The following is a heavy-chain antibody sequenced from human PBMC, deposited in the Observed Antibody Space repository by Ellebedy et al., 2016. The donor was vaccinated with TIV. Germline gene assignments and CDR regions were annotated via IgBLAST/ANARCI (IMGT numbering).Heavy chain of an antibody. CDR3: AREAYGSGTKAFDI. CDR2: INSDGSST. V-gene: IGHV3-74*01. Sequence: GGSLRLXCAASGFTFSSYWMHWVRQAPGKGLVWVSRINSDGSSTSYADSVKGRFTISRDNAKNTLHLQMNSLRGEDTAVYYCAREAYGSGTKAFDIWGQGTTVTVSS. CDR1: GFTFSSYW. D-gene: IGHD3-10*01. J-gene: IGHJ3*02.